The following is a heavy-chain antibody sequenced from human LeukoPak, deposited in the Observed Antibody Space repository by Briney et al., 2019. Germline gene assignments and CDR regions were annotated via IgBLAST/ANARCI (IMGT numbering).Heavy chain of an antibody. J-gene: IGHJ4*02. CDR1: GYTFTSYY. Sequence: ASVKVSCKASGYTFTSYYMHWVRQAPGQGLEWMGIINPSGGSTSYAQKFQGRVTMTRDTSTSTVYMELSSLRSEDTAVYYCARDPTLIVVPAAGYFDYRGQGTLVTVSS. D-gene: IGHD2-2*01. CDR2: INPSGGST. CDR3: ARDPTLIVVPAAGYFDY. V-gene: IGHV1-46*01.